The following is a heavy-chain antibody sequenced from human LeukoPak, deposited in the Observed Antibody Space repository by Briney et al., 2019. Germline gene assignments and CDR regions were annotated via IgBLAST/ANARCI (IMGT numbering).Heavy chain of an antibody. CDR1: GYTFSSYS. J-gene: IGHJ5*02. CDR3: ARARQQLVWANWFDP. D-gene: IGHD6-13*01. Sequence: GASVKVSCNASGYTFSSYSISWVRQAPGQGLEWMGWISAYNGKTKYAQKLQGRVTMTTETSTSTAYMELRSLRSDDTAVYYCARARQQLVWANWFDPWGQGTLVTVSS. V-gene: IGHV1-18*01. CDR2: ISAYNGKT.